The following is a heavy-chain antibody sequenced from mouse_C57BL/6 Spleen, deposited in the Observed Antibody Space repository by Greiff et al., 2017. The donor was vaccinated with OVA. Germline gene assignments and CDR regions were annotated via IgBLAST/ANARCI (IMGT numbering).Heavy chain of an antibody. Sequence: ESGPGLVKPSQSLSLTCSVTGYSITSGYYWNWIRQFPGNKLEWMGYISYDGSNNYNPSLKNRISITRDTSKNQFFLKLNSVTTEDTATYYCARDGYYPRDYWGQGTTLTVSS. J-gene: IGHJ2*01. CDR3: ARDGYYPRDY. D-gene: IGHD2-3*01. CDR2: ISYDGSN. CDR1: GYSITSGYY. V-gene: IGHV3-6*01.